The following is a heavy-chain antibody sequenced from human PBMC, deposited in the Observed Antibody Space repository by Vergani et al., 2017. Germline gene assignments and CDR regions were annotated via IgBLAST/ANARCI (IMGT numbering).Heavy chain of an antibody. D-gene: IGHD1-14*01. J-gene: IGHJ5*02. CDR3: ARDLRLLYNRFDP. CDR2: TWYDGNNK. V-gene: IGHV3-33*01. Sequence: QVQLVESGEGVVQPGRSLRLSCAASGFTFNQYGMHWVRQAPGKGLEWVAVTWYDGNNKQYADSVKGRFTIARDNYKSTMYLQMNSLGDEDTGVYYCARDLRLLYNRFDPWGQGTLVTVSS. CDR1: GFTFNQYG.